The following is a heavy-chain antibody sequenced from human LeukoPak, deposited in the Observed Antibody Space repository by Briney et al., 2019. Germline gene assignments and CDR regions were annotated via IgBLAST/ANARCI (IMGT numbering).Heavy chain of an antibody. CDR1: GFTFSSYG. D-gene: IGHD6-13*01. Sequence: GGSQRLSCAASGFTFSSYGMHWVRQAPGKGLEWVAVISYDGSNKYYADSGKGRSIISRDNSKNTLYLQMNSLRAEDTAVYYCAKGGIAAAGPYFDYWGQGTLVTVSS. CDR2: ISYDGSNK. V-gene: IGHV3-30*18. J-gene: IGHJ4*02. CDR3: AKGGIAAAGPYFDY.